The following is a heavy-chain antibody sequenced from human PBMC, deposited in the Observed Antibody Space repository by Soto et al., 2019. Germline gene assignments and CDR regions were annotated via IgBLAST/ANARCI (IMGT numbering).Heavy chain of an antibody. J-gene: IGHJ5*02. CDR1: GGSISSYY. V-gene: IGHV4-59*01. CDR2: IYYSGST. D-gene: IGHD2-2*02. CDR3: ARQGVPAAIWGVNWFDP. Sequence: SETLSLTCTVSGGSISSYYWSWIRQPPGKGLEWIGYIYYSGSTNYNPSLKSRVTISVDTSKNQFSLKLSSVTAADTAVYYCARQGVPAAIWGVNWFDPWGQGTLVTVSS.